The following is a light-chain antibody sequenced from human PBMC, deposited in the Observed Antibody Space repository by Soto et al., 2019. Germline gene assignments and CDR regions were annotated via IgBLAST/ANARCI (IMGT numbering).Light chain of an antibody. CDR3: QSADSSGAYVV. V-gene: IGLV3-25*03. CDR2: KDN. CDR1: ALPKQY. J-gene: IGLJ2*01. Sequence: SYELTHPPSVSVSPGQTARITCSGGALPKQYAYWYQQKSGQAPVLVIYKDNERPSGIPERFSGSSSGTTVTLTISGVQAEDEADYYCQSADSSGAYVVFGGGTKVTVL.